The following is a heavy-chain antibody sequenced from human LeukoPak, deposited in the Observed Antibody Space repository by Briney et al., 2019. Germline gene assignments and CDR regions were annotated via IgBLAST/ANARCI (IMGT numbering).Heavy chain of an antibody. V-gene: IGHV3-30*04. CDR1: GFTFTRYT. J-gene: IGHJ4*02. CDR3: ARDNYGGILDF. Sequence: GGSLRLSCAASGFTFTRYTMHWVRQAPGKGLEWVAVVLYDGSNKCYADSVKGRFTLSRDNSKNTLSLQMNTLRAEDTAVYYCARDNYGGILDFWGQGTLVTVSS. CDR2: VLYDGSNK. D-gene: IGHD2-21*01.